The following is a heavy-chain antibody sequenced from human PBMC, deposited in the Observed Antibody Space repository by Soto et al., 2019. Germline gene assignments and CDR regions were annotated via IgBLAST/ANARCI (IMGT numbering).Heavy chain of an antibody. D-gene: IGHD5-12*01. CDR1: GFTFSSYA. CDR3: ARVSVATTNYYDYYMDV. CDR2: ISSNGGST. Sequence: EVQLVESGGGLVQPGGSLRLSCAASGFTFSSYAMHWVRQAPGKGLEYVSAISSNGGSTYYANSVKGRFTISRDNTKNTLYLHMGSLRAEDMAVYYCARVSVATTNYYDYYMDVWGRGTTVTVSS. V-gene: IGHV3-64*01. J-gene: IGHJ6*03.